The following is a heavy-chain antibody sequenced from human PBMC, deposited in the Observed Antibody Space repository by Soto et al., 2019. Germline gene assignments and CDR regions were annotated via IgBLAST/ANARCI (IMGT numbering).Heavy chain of an antibody. CDR2: ISYDGNVA. J-gene: IGHJ4*02. CDR3: AKEGPITNWYFDY. CDR1: GFTISNYG. Sequence: QVQLVESEGGVVQPGRSLRLSCTASGFTISNYGMHWVRQAPGKGLEWVTVISYDGNVAYCADSVKGRFTSSRDNSKNTLYLQMNSLRTEDTAVYYYAKEGPITNWYFDYWGQGTLVTVCS. D-gene: IGHD1-1*01. V-gene: IGHV3-30*18.